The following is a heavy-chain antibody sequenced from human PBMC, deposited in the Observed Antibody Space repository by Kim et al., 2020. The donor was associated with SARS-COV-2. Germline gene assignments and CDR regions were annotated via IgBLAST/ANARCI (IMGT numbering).Heavy chain of an antibody. CDR2: IYYSGST. CDR1: GGSISSSSYY. D-gene: IGHD3-10*01. Sequence: SETLSLTCTVSGGSISSSSYYWGWIRQPPGKGLEWIGSIYYSGSTYYNPSLKSRVTISVDTSKNQFSLKLSSVTAADTAVYYCASGQYYYGSGSSAFDIWGPGTMVNVSS. V-gene: IGHV4-39*01. J-gene: IGHJ3*02. CDR3: ASGQYYYGSGSSAFDI.